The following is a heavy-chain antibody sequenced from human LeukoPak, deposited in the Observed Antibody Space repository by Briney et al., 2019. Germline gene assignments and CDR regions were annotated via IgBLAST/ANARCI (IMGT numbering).Heavy chain of an antibody. CDR2: IYWNDDK. J-gene: IGHJ4*02. CDR1: GFSLSTSGVG. Sequence: SGPTLVNPTQTLTLTCTLSGFSLSTSGVGVGWIRQPPGKALEWLAVIYWNDDKRYSPSLKSRLTITKDTSTNQVVLTMTNMDPVDTATFYCAHSGGTYYLEYWGQGTLVAVSS. D-gene: IGHD1-26*01. V-gene: IGHV2-5*01. CDR3: AHSGGTYYLEY.